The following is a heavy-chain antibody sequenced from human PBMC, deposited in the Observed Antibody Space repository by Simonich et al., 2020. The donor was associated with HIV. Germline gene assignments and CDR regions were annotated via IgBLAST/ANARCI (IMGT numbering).Heavy chain of an antibody. J-gene: IGHJ4*02. D-gene: IGHD6-6*01. CDR3: ASPRMVAARPFDY. V-gene: IGHV4-34*01. Sequence: QVQLQQWGAGLLKPSETLSLTCAVYGGSFSGYYWSWIRQPPGKGLEWIGEINHSATTNYNPSLKSRVTISVDTSKNQFSLKLSSVTAADTAVYYCASPRMVAARPFDYWGQGTLVTVSS. CDR2: INHSATT. CDR1: GGSFSGYY.